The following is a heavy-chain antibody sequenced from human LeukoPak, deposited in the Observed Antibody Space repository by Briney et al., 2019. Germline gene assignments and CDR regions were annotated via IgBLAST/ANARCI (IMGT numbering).Heavy chain of an antibody. V-gene: IGHV3-48*02. CDR2: ISISGSTI. J-gene: IGHJ3*02. CDR3: ARDRATVTTSDAFGI. Sequence: GGSLRLSCAASGFTLSSYSMNWVRQAPGLGLEWVSYISISGSTIYYADSVEGRFTISRDNAKNSLYLQMNSLRDEDTAVYYCARDRATVTTSDAFGIWGQGTMVTVSS. CDR1: GFTLSSYS. D-gene: IGHD4-17*01.